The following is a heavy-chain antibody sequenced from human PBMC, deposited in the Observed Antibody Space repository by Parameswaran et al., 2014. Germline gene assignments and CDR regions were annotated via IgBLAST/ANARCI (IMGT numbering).Heavy chain of an antibody. CDR2: IGGTGTTI. V-gene: IGHV3-48*03. Sequence: VRQMPGKGLEWVSFIGGTGTTIFYADSVKGRFTISRDNPKNSLFLQMNSLRAEDSGVYYCARGLEYWGQGTLVTVSS. CDR3: ARGLEY. J-gene: IGHJ4*02.